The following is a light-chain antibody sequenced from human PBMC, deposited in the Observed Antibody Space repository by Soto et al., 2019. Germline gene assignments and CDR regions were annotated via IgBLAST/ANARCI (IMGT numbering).Light chain of an antibody. J-gene: IGKJ4*01. CDR2: WAS. CDR1: QSVFYSSTNKNY. Sequence: IVMTQSPDSLAVSLGERATINCKSSQSVFYSSTNKNYLAWYQQRPGQPPKLLIYWASTRESGVPDRFSGRGSGTDFTLTISSLQAEVVAVYYCQQYYSTPLTFGGGTRVEIK. V-gene: IGKV4-1*01. CDR3: QQYYSTPLT.